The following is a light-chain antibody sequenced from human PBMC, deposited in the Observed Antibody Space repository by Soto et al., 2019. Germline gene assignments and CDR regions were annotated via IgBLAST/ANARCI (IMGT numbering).Light chain of an antibody. CDR2: DTN. V-gene: IGLV1-51*01. CDR1: NYNVGNNF. J-gene: IGLJ2*01. Sequence: QSVLTQPPSVSAAPGQKITISCSGSNYNVGNNFVSWYQHLPGTAPKLLIYDTNKRPSGIPDRFSGSKSGTSATLGITGLQTGDEADYFCGTWDYSLSAVVFGGGTKLTVL. CDR3: GTWDYSLSAVV.